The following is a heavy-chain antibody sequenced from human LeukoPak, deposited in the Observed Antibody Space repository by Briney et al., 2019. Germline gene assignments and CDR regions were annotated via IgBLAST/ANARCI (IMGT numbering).Heavy chain of an antibody. J-gene: IGHJ4*02. CDR2: IKLDGSEK. CDR1: GFTFGKYW. Sequence: QAGGSLRLSCVASGFTFGKYWMSWVRQAPGKGLEWVANIKLDGSEKNYVDSVKGRFTISRDNTKNSLYLQMNGLRAEDTAVFYCARDQYDTWSRRGNFDSWGQGTLVIVSS. CDR3: ARDQYDTWSRRGNFDS. V-gene: IGHV3-7*03. D-gene: IGHD3/OR15-3a*01.